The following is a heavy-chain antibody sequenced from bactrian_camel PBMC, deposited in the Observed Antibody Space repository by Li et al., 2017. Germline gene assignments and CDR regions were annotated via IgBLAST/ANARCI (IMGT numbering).Heavy chain of an antibody. Sequence: QVQLVESGGGSVQAGGSLKLTCLVSGYLFINNYMGWFRQSSGSEREWVAAIYTSGDRTYYADSVKGRFAISQDNAKNTLYLQMDTLKPEDTAMYYCAAEWVGWPDTPPAPAQFRNWGQGTQVTVS. D-gene: IGHD5*01. CDR2: IYTSGDRT. CDR3: AAEWVGWPDTPPAPAQFRN. CDR1: GYLFINNY. J-gene: IGHJ4*01. V-gene: IGHV3S54*01.